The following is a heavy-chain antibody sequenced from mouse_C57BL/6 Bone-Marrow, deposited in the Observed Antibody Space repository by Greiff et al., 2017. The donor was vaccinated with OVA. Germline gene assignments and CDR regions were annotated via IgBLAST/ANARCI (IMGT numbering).Heavy chain of an antibody. J-gene: IGHJ4*01. Sequence: VQLQQSGPELVKPGASVKISCKASGYTFTDYYMNWVKQSPGKSLEWIGDINPNNGGTSYNQKFKGKATLTVDKSSSTAYMELRSLTSEDSAVYYCEREGYDYYAMDDWGKGTSVTVSS. CDR1: GYTFTDYY. D-gene: IGHD3-1*01. CDR2: INPNNGGT. V-gene: IGHV1-26*01. CDR3: EREGYDYYAMDD.